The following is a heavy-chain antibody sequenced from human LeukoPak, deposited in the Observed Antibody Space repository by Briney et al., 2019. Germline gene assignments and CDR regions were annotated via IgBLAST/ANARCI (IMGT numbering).Heavy chain of an antibody. D-gene: IGHD2-15*01. CDR3: ARVKKGGTFWGGMYEAYSYDGRDV. V-gene: IGHV4-59*01. J-gene: IGHJ6*04. CDR2: IYYSGST. CDR1: GGSISSYY. Sequence: SETLSLTCTVSGGSISSYYWSWIRQPPGKGLEWIGYIYYSGSTNYNPSLKSRVTISVDTSKNQFSLKLSSVTAADTAVYYCARVKKGGTFWGGMYEAYSYDGRDVGGKGPTVTVS.